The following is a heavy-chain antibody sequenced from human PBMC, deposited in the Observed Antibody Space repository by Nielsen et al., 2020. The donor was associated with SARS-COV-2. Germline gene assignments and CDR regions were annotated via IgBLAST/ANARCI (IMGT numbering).Heavy chain of an antibody. CDR1: GGSFSGYY. J-gene: IGHJ5*02. CDR2: IDYRGST. V-gene: IGHV4-31*11. Sequence: LRLSCAVYGGSFSGYYWSWIRQHPGKGLEWIGYIDYRGSTYYNPPLKSRVIMSVDTSKNQFSLKVSSVTAADTAVYYCARRKIADGWFDPWGQGTLVTVSS. D-gene: IGHD6-13*01. CDR3: ARRKIADGWFDP.